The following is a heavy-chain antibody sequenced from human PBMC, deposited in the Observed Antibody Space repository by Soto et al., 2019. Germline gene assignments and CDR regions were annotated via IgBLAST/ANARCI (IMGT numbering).Heavy chain of an antibody. D-gene: IGHD2-15*01. Sequence: ASVKVSCKASGYTFTSYGISWVRQAPGQGLEWMGWISAYNGNTNYAQKLQGRVTMTTDTSTSTAYMELSSLRSDDTAVYYCARGASTVGIYYYYYYMDVWGKGTTVTVSS. CDR1: GYTFTSYG. CDR3: ARGASTVGIYYYYYYMDV. V-gene: IGHV1-18*01. J-gene: IGHJ6*03. CDR2: ISAYNGNT.